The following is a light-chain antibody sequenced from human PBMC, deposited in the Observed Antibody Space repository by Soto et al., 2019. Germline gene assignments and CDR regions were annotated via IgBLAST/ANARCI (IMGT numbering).Light chain of an antibody. CDR1: SSDVGGYNY. CDR2: DVS. J-gene: IGLJ1*01. CDR3: SSYTSSSTLSYV. Sequence: QSALTQPASVSGSPGQSITISCSGTSSDVGGYNYVSWYQQHPGKAPKLMISDVSNRPSGVSNRFSGSKSGNTASLTISWLQAEDEADYYCSSYTSSSTLSYVFGTGTKVTVL. V-gene: IGLV2-14*01.